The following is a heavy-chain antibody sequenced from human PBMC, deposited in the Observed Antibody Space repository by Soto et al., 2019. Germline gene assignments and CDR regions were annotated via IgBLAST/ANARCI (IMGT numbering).Heavy chain of an antibody. J-gene: IGHJ2*01. V-gene: IGHV4-31*03. CDR2: IYYSGST. Sequence: TLSLTCTVSGGSISSGGYYWSWIRQHPGKGLEWIGYIYYSGSTYYNPSLKSRVTISVDTSKNQFSLKLSSVTAADTAVYYCARGVGYYDILTGYPTDWYFDLWGRGTLVTVS. D-gene: IGHD3-9*01. CDR1: GGSISSGGYY. CDR3: ARGVGYYDILTGYPTDWYFDL.